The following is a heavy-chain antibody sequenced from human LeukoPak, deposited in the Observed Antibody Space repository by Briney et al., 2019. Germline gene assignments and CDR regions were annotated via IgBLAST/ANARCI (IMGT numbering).Heavy chain of an antibody. D-gene: IGHD5-12*01. J-gene: IGHJ4*02. Sequence: GGSLRLSCAASGFTFSNYWMHWVRQAPGKGLVWVSRIDSDGSSTNYADSVKGRFTISRDNAKKTLYLQMNSLRDEDTAVYYCARGVATIMSWGQGTLVTVSS. CDR3: ARGVATIMS. V-gene: IGHV3-74*01. CDR2: IDSDGSST. CDR1: GFTFSNYW.